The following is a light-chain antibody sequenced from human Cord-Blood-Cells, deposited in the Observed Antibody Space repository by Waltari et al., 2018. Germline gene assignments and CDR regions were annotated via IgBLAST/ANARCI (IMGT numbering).Light chain of an antibody. CDR2: EVS. V-gene: IGLV2-14*01. CDR1: SSDVGGYNY. CDR3: SSYTSSSTLV. J-gene: IGLJ1*01. Sequence: QSALTQPASVSGSPGQSITISCTGTSSDVGGYNYVSWYQQHPGKAPKLMIYEVSNRPSGVSNRFSGSQYGNTASLTISGLQAEDEADYYCSSYTSSSTLVFGTGTKVTVL.